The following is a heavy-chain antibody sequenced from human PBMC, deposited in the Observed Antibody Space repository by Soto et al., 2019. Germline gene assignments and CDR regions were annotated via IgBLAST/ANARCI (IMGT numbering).Heavy chain of an antibody. CDR2: IYYSGST. CDR1: GGSISSYY. V-gene: IGHV4-59*01. D-gene: IGHD3-22*01. Sequence: NPSETLSLTCTVSGGSISSYYWSWIRQPPGKGLEWIGYIYYSGSTNYNPSLKSRVTISVDTSKNQFSLKLSSVTAADTAVYYCARVYDSSGYYDGGFDYWGQGTLVTVSS. J-gene: IGHJ4*02. CDR3: ARVYDSSGYYDGGFDY.